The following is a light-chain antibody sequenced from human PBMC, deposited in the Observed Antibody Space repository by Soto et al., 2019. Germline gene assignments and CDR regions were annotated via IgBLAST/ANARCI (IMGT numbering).Light chain of an antibody. Sequence: DIQMTQSPSSLSASVGDRVTITCQASQDISNYLNWYQQKPGKTPKLLIYDASNLETGDPSRFSGSGSGTDFTFTISSLQPEDIATYYCQQYDNLPPNTFGQGTKLEIK. CDR3: QQYDNLPPNT. CDR2: DAS. J-gene: IGKJ2*01. CDR1: QDISNY. V-gene: IGKV1-33*01.